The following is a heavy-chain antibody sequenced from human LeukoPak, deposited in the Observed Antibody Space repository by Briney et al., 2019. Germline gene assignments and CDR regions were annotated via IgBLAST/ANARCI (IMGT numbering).Heavy chain of an antibody. D-gene: IGHD3-3*01. CDR1: GGSLSNNY. CDR2: IIHSGST. J-gene: IGHJ4*02. V-gene: IGHV4-34*01. Sequence: PSETLSLTCAVSGGSLSNNYCSWIRQPPRNGLDWIGEIIHSGSTNYTPTLKSRVTISVDTSMNQVSLKLHSVTAADTAVYYCARGRYDFWSGYYGFWGQGTLVTVSS. CDR3: ARGRYDFWSGYYGF.